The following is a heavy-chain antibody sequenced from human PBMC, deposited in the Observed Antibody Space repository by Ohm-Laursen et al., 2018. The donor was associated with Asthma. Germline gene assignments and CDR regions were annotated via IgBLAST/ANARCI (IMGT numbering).Heavy chain of an antibody. V-gene: IGHV3-48*02. CDR1: GFTFSNFA. CDR2: ISSSSSTI. CDR3: ARDTLNYYDSSYGAFDI. D-gene: IGHD3-22*01. Sequence: SLRLSCAASGFTFSNFAMSWVRQAPGKGLEWVSYISSSSSTIYYADSVKGRFTISRDNAKNSLYLQMNSLRDEDTAVYYCARDTLNYYDSSYGAFDIWGQGTMVTVSS. J-gene: IGHJ3*02.